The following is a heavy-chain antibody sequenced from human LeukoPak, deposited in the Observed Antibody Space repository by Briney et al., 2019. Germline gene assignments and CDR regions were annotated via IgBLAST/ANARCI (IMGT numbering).Heavy chain of an antibody. CDR3: ARVGYCSSTSCYSAGMDV. D-gene: IGHD2-2*01. CDR1: GGSISSGDYY. Sequence: SQTLSLTCTVSGGSISSGDYYWSWIRQPPGKGLEWIGYIYNNGRTYYNPSLKSRVTISVDTSKNLFSLKVSSVTAADTAVYYCARVGYCSSTSCYSAGMDVWGQGTTVTVSS. CDR2: IYNNGRT. V-gene: IGHV4-30-4*01. J-gene: IGHJ6*02.